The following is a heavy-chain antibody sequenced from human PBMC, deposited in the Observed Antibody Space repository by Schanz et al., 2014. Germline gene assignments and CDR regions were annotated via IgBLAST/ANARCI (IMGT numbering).Heavy chain of an antibody. J-gene: IGHJ3*02. CDR2: ITAYNGDT. CDR3: TRGGYSYALSAFDI. Sequence: QVQLVQSGAEVKKPGASVKVSCRASGYTFTSHGISWVRQAPGQGLEWMGWITAYNGDTNYALKLQGRVTMTTDTSTDTAYMELRSLRSDDTALYYCTRGGYSYALSAFDIWGQGTMVTVSS. CDR1: GYTFTSHG. D-gene: IGHD5-18*01. V-gene: IGHV1-18*01.